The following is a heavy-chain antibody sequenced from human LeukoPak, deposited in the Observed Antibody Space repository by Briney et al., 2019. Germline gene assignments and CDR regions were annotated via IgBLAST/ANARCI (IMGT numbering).Heavy chain of an antibody. J-gene: IGHJ5*02. V-gene: IGHV1-18*01. CDR3: ARDRKITIFGVVRNWFDP. D-gene: IGHD3-3*01. CDR2: ISAYNGNT. Sequence: ASAKVSCKASGYTFTSYGISWVRQAPGQGLEWMGWISAYNGNTNYAQKLQGRVTMTTDTSTSTAYMELRSLRSDDTAVYYCARDRKITIFGVVRNWFDPWGQGTLVTVSS. CDR1: GYTFTSYG.